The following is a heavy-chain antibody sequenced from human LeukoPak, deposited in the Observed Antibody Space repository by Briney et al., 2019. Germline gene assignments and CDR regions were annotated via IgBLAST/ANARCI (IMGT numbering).Heavy chain of an antibody. CDR2: IFGRGGSA. D-gene: IGHD2-15*01. Sequence: GGSLRLSCAASGFTFGSYAMYWVRQAPGKGPEWVSGIFGRGGSAHYADSVKGRFTISRDNSKNTVYLQMDSLRVEDTAIYYCAKTTTGYSSGRYPAWPIDYWGQGTLVTVSS. V-gene: IGHV3-23*01. J-gene: IGHJ4*02. CDR1: GFTFGSYA. CDR3: AKTTTGYSSGRYPAWPIDY.